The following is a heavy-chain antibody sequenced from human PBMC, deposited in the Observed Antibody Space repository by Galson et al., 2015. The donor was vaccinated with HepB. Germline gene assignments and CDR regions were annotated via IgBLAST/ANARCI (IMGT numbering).Heavy chain of an antibody. J-gene: IGHJ6*02. CDR2: ISGSGGST. CDR3: AKGTSVVVVAATLYYYGMDV. V-gene: IGHV3-23*01. D-gene: IGHD2-15*01. CDR1: GFTFSSYA. Sequence: SLRLSCAASGFTFSSYAMSWVRQAPGKGLEWVSAISGSGGSTYYADSVKGRFTISRDNSKNTLYLQMNSLRAEDTAVYYCAKGTSVVVVAATLYYYGMDVWGQGTTVTVSS.